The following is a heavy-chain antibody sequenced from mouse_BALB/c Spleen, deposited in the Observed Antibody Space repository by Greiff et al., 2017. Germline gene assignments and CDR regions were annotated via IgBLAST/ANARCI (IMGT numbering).Heavy chain of an antibody. CDR2: ISYDGSN. CDR1: GYSITSGYY. CDR3: ARDGGIHYFDY. V-gene: IGHV3-6*02. J-gene: IGHJ2*01. Sequence: ESGPGLVKPSQSLSLTCSVTGYSITSGYYWNWIRQFPGNKLEWMGYISYDGSNNYNPSLKNRISITRDTSKNQFFLKLNSVTTEDTATYYCARDGGIHYFDYWGQGTTLTVSS.